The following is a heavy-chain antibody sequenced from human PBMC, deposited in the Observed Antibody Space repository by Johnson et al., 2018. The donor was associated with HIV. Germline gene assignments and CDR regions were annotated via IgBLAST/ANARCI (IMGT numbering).Heavy chain of an antibody. CDR3: AKANYYVYAFDI. J-gene: IGHJ3*02. D-gene: IGHD3-22*01. CDR2: ISYDGSNK. CDR1: GFTFSSYA. Sequence: QVYLVESGGGVVQPGRSLRLSCAASGFTFSSYAMHWVRQAPGKGLEWVAVISYDGSNKYFGDSVKGRFTISRDNSKNTLYLHMNSLRVEDTAVYYCAKANYYVYAFDIWGQGTMVTVSS. V-gene: IGHV3-30-3*01.